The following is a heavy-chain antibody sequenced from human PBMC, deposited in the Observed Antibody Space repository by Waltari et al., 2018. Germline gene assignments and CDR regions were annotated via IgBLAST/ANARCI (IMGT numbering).Heavy chain of an antibody. CDR2: IDDDGSSA. Sequence: EVHLVESGGGLVQPGGSLRLFCAASGSTFSAFWMSWVRQAPGKGPEWISRIDDDGSSAIYADSVKGRFTVSRDNAKNTLYLEMNNLKAEDTAVYYCASDCCGSGYRIHYWGQGTLVNVSS. V-gene: IGHV3-74*02. CDR3: ASDCCGSGYRIHY. D-gene: IGHD3-3*01. J-gene: IGHJ4*02. CDR1: GSTFSAFW.